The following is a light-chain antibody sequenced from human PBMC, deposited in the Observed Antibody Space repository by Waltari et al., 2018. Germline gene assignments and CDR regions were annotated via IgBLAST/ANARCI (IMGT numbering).Light chain of an antibody. J-gene: IGLJ2*01. CDR1: GNDVGGYTY. V-gene: IGLV2-8*01. CDR3: SSYAGGNNLV. Sequence: QSALTQPPSASGSPGQSVTISCTGSGNDVGGYTYVSWYQQHPGKAPKLLIHEVNKWPSGAPDRFSGSKSGNTASLTVSGLQAEDEADYYCSSYAGGNNLVFGGGTKLTVL. CDR2: EVN.